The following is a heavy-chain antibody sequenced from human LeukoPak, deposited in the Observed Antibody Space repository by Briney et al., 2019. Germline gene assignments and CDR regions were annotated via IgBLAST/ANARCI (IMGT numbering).Heavy chain of an antibody. Sequence: PSETLSLTCAVSGGPFSDHHWSWIRQPPGKGLEWIGEINHSGSTTYNPSLKSRVTISADTSKNQFSLILNSVTAADTAVYYCAKNNWFDPWGQGTLVPVSS. CDR1: GGPFSDHH. J-gene: IGHJ5*02. CDR2: INHSGST. CDR3: AKNNWFDP. V-gene: IGHV4-34*01.